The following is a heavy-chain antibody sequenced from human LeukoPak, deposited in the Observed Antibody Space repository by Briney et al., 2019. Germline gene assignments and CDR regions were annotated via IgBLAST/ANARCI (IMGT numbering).Heavy chain of an antibody. CDR3: ARRLHAFDI. CDR2: IYYSGST. D-gene: IGHD5-18*01. CDR1: AGSICGSSYY. Sequence: PSETLSLTCTVSAGSICGSSYYWGWVRQPPGEGLEWIGSIYYSGSTYYNPSLKSRVTISVDTSKNQFSLKLSSVTAADTAVYYCARRLHAFDIWGQGTMVTVSS. J-gene: IGHJ3*02. V-gene: IGHV4-39*01.